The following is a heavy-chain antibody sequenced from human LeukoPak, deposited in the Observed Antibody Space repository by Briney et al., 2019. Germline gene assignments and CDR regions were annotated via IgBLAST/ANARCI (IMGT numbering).Heavy chain of an antibody. CDR3: ARLYDSSGYYYVAFDI. V-gene: IGHV4-34*01. CDR2: INHSGST. Sequence: SETLSLTCTVYGGSFSGYYWSWIRQPPGKGLEWIGEINHSGSTNYNPSLKSRVTISVDTSKNQFSLKLSSVTAADTAVYYCARLYDSSGYYYVAFDIWGQGTMVTASS. D-gene: IGHD3-22*01. CDR1: GGSFSGYY. J-gene: IGHJ3*02.